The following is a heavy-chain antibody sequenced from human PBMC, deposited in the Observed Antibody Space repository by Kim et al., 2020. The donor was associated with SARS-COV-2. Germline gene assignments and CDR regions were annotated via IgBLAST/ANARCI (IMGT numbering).Heavy chain of an antibody. V-gene: IGHV1-3*01. CDR1: GYTFTSYA. Sequence: ASVKVSCKASGYTFTSYAMHWVRQAPGQRLEWMGWIHAGNGNTKYSQKFQGRVTITRDTSASTAYMELSSLRSEDTAVYYCAGDHRSCRRTTCYGEAIDDWGQGTTVTVSS. D-gene: IGHD2-2*01. CDR2: IHAGNGNT. J-gene: IGHJ4*02. CDR3: AGDHRSCRRTTCYGEAIDD.